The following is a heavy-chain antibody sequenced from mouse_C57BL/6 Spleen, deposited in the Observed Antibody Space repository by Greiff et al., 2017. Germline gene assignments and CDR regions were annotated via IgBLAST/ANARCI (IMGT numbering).Heavy chain of an antibody. CDR2: INPYNGGT. Sequence: EVQLQQSGPVLVKPGASVKMSCKASGYTFTDYYMNWVKQSHGKSLEWIGVINPYNGGTSYKQKFKGKATLTVDKSSSTAYMELNSLTSEDSAVYYCARGRDDGYYAYYAMDYWGQGTSVTVSS. CDR1: GYTFTDYY. CDR3: ARGRDDGYYAYYAMDY. D-gene: IGHD2-3*01. J-gene: IGHJ4*01. V-gene: IGHV1-19*01.